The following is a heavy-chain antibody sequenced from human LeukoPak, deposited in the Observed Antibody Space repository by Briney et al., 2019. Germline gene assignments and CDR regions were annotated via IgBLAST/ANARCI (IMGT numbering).Heavy chain of an antibody. D-gene: IGHD3-10*01. CDR2: ISGSGGST. V-gene: IGHV3-23*01. J-gene: IGHJ4*02. CDR1: GFTFGSYA. Sequence: PGGSLRLSCAASGFTFGSYAMSWVRQAPGKGLEWVSAISGSGGSTYYADSVKGRFTISRDNSKNTLYLQMNSLRAEDTAVYYCAKGTPLLWFGELLNYFDYWGQGTLVTVSS. CDR3: AKGTPLLWFGELLNYFDY.